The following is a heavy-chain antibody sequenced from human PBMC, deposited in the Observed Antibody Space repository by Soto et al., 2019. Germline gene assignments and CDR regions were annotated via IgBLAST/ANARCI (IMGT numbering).Heavy chain of an antibody. CDR3: ARIGGYCSGNGCYGHTLDY. CDR1: GFTFSSYW. J-gene: IGHJ4*02. CDR2: LNEDGSGK. V-gene: IGHV3-7*01. D-gene: IGHD2-15*01. Sequence: GGSLRLSCVGSGFTFSSYWMSWVRQAPGKGLEWVANLNEDGSGKYYLDSVKGRFTISRDNAENSLFLQMNSLRADDTAVYYCARIGGYCSGNGCYGHTLDYWGQGTLVTVSS.